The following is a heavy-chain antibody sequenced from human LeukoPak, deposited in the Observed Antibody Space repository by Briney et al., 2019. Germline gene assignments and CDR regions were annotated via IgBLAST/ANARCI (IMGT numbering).Heavy chain of an antibody. V-gene: IGHV4-30-4*08. CDR3: VRGLTGYSYFFDY. Sequence: PSQTLSLTCTVSGDSFSSANYYWTWVRQPPGKGLEWIGYVYYDGSTYYHPSLQSRLATSVDTSKNQFSLNLTSVAAADTAVYYCVRGLTGYSYFFDYWGQGALVTVSS. CDR1: GDSFSSANYY. CDR2: VYYDGST. J-gene: IGHJ4*02. D-gene: IGHD3-10*01.